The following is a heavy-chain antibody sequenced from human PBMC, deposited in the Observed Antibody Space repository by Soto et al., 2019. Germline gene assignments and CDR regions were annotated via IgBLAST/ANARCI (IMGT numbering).Heavy chain of an antibody. J-gene: IGHJ4*02. CDR1: GYTFTSYP. Sequence: ASVKVSCKASGYTFTSYPMHWVRQAPGQGLEWMGWINAGNGDTKYSQKFQGRVTITRDTSANTAYMELSSLRSEDTAVFYCARDWNHYDSSGPGDYWGQGTLVTVSS. V-gene: IGHV1-3*01. CDR3: ARDWNHYDSSGPGDY. CDR2: INAGNGDT. D-gene: IGHD3-22*01.